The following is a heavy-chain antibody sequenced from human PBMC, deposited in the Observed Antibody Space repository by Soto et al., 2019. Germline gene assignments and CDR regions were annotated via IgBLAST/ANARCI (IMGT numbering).Heavy chain of an antibody. CDR2: ISGSGGST. CDR3: AKVPASSYSSSWYLVY. D-gene: IGHD6-13*01. J-gene: IGHJ4*02. V-gene: IGHV3-23*01. CDR1: GFTFSSYA. Sequence: GGSLRLSCAASGFTFSSYAMSWVRQAPGKGLEWVSAISGSGGSTYYADSVKGRFTISRDNSKNTLYLQMNSLRAEDTAVYYCAKVPASSYSSSWYLVYWGQGTLVTVSS.